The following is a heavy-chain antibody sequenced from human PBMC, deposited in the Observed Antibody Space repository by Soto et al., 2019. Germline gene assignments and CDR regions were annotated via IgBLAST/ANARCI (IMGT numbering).Heavy chain of an antibody. D-gene: IGHD3-3*01. CDR3: ARDVGSYDFYYGMDV. J-gene: IGHJ6*02. V-gene: IGHV3-7*01. CDR2: IKQDGSEK. CDR1: GFTFNSYW. Sequence: PGGSLRLSCAASGFTFNSYWMSWVRQAPGEGLECVANIKQDGSEKYYVDSVKGRFTISRDNANNSRYLQMNSLRAEDTAVYYCARDVGSYDFYYGMDVWGQGTTVTVSS.